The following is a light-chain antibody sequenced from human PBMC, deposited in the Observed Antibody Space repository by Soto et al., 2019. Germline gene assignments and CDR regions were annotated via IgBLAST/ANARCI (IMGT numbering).Light chain of an antibody. J-gene: IGLJ2*01. CDR1: SSNIGDNF. Sequence: QSVLTQPPSVSAAPGQKVTISCSGRSSNIGDNFVAWYQQLPGTAPRLLIYDNNKRPSGIPDRISGSKSGQSATLGITGLQIGDEADDYGGTWDNRLNVVVFGVGTQLTVL. CDR3: GTWDNRLNVVV. CDR2: DNN. V-gene: IGLV1-51*01.